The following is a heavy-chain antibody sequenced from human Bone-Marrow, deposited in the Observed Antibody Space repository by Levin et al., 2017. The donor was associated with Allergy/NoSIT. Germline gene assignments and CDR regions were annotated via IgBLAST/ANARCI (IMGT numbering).Heavy chain of an antibody. V-gene: IGHV3-11*01. Sequence: GGSLRLSCAASGFPFSTYYMTWIRQAPGKGLEWVAYISGSGSTIYYADSVKGRFTISRDNAANSPYLQMNSLRAADTAVYYCARDKRDDFWRADYVRPGRKYGMHVWAQGATVTVSS. J-gene: IGHJ6*02. CDR2: ISGSGSTI. D-gene: IGHD3-3*01. CDR3: ARDKRDDFWRADYVRPGRKYGMHV. CDR1: GFPFSTYY.